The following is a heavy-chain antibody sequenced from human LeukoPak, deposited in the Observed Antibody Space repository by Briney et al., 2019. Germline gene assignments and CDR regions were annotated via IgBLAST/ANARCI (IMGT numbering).Heavy chain of an antibody. Sequence: PGESLRLSCSASEFTFSNFWMSWVRQAPGKGPEWVANIKQDGSEKYYVDSVKGRFTISRDNAETSLHLQMNNLRAEDTAIYYCARGGNHGDYYYFDLWGRGTLVTVSS. V-gene: IGHV3-7*01. D-gene: IGHD3-22*01. CDR2: IKQDGSEK. J-gene: IGHJ2*01. CDR3: ARGGNHGDYYYFDL. CDR1: EFTFSNFW.